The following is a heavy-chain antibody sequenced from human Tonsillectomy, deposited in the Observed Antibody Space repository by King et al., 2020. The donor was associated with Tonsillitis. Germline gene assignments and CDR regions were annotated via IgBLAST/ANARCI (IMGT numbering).Heavy chain of an antibody. Sequence: VQLVESGGGVVQPGRSLRLSCAASGFTFSSYSIDWVRQAPGKGREWVAVISNDGRKKYYYDSVKGRFTISRDNSKNTVYLQLDSLRAEDAAVYYCSRPNDYSNRYNYYGMDVWGQGTTVTVSS. D-gene: IGHD4-11*01. V-gene: IGHV3-30*04. J-gene: IGHJ6*01. CDR3: SRPNDYSNRYNYYGMDV. CDR2: ISNDGRKK. CDR1: GFTFSSYS.